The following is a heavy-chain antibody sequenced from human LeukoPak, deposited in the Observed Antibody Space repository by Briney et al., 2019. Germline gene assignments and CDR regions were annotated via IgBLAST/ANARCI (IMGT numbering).Heavy chain of an antibody. V-gene: IGHV1-18*01. CDR3: ARDWVAFGGVIANWFDP. CDR2: ISAYNGNT. CDR1: GYTFTSYG. Sequence: LGASVKVSCKASGYTFTSYGISWVRQAPGQGLEWMGWISAYNGNTNYAQKLQDRVTMTTDTSTSTAYMELRSLRSDDTAVYYCARDWVAFGGVIANWFDPWGQGTLVTVSS. J-gene: IGHJ5*02. D-gene: IGHD3-16*02.